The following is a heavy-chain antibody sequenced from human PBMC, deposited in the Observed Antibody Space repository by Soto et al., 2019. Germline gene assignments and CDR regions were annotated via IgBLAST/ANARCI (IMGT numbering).Heavy chain of an antibody. J-gene: IGHJ4*02. CDR2: ISYDGRQS. V-gene: IGHV3-30*04. CDR3: AKDRYFASYYFDS. D-gene: IGHD3-9*01. Sequence: QPGGSLRLSCAASGFTFTAFAVHWVRQAPGKGLEWVAVISYDGRQSHYADSVKGRLTLSRDNSKNTVFLQMNSLTTEDTAIYYCAKDRYFASYYFDSWGQGTRVTV. CDR1: GFTFTAFA.